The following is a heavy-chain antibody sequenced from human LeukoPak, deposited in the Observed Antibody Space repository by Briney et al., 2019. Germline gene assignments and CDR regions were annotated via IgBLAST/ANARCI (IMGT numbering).Heavy chain of an antibody. D-gene: IGHD7-27*01. CDR3: ARVPGPLDY. V-gene: IGHV4-59*12. Sequence: SETLSLTCTVSGGSISSYHWSWIRQPPGKGLEWIGNIYYSGSTNYNPSLKSRVTISVDNSKNQFSLRLTSVTAADTAVYYCARVPGPLDYWGQGALVTVSS. CDR2: IYYSGST. J-gene: IGHJ4*02. CDR1: GGSISSYH.